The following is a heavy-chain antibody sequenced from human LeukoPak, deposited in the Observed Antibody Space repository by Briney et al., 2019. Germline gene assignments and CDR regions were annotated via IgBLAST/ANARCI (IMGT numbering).Heavy chain of an antibody. V-gene: IGHV3-30*02. CDR2: IHNDGTQG. Sequence: GGSLRLSCAASGFTFSRLGMQWVRQAPGKGLEWVAVIHNDGTQGQYADSVKGRFTISKDNSQNTLYLQINNLRDDDTAAYYCAKEGDEFRGYLDVWGKGTTVTVSS. CDR3: AKEGDEFRGYLDV. D-gene: IGHD3-16*01. CDR1: GFTFSRLG. J-gene: IGHJ6*03.